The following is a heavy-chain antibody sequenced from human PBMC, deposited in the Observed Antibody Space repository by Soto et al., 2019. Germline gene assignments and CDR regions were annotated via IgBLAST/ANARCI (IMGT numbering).Heavy chain of an antibody. J-gene: IGHJ6*02. D-gene: IGHD3-3*01. CDR3: ARGLSNRKYYDFWSGYHDSAYYYYGMDV. Sequence: SETLSLTCTVSGGSISSYYWSWIRQPAGKGLEWIGRIYSSGSTNYNPSLKSRVTMSVDTSKNQFSLKLSSVTAADTAVYYCARGLSNRKYYDFWSGYHDSAYYYYGMDVWGQGTTVTVSS. CDR2: IYSSGST. CDR1: GGSISSYY. V-gene: IGHV4-4*07.